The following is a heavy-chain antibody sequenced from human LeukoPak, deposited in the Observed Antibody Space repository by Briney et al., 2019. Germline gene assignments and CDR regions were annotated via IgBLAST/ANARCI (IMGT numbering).Heavy chain of an antibody. Sequence: GRSLKLSCAASGFTSSTYGMSWVRQAPGKGLEWVAIISDDGTNKYYADSVKGRFTISIDNSKNTLYLQMNSLRTEDTAVCYCAKDPSGTTSWGPDAFDIWGQGTMVTVSS. V-gene: IGHV3-30*18. J-gene: IGHJ3*02. CDR3: AKDPSGTTSWGPDAFDI. D-gene: IGHD1-1*01. CDR2: ISDDGTNK. CDR1: GFTSSTYG.